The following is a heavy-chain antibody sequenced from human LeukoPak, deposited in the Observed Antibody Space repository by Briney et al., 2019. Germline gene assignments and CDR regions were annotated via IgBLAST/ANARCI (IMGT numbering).Heavy chain of an antibody. J-gene: IGHJ6*03. CDR3: ARDRVVDTAEIGNFYYYYMDV. V-gene: IGHV3-48*04. Sequence: GGSLRLSCVASGFTFPDFSMNWVRQAPGKGLEWISYISGRGGTIDYADSVKGRFYISRDNAKSSLYLQLNSLRAEDTAVYFCARDRVVDTAEIGNFYYYYMDVWGKGTTVTVS. CDR1: GFTFPDFS. D-gene: IGHD5-18*01. CDR2: ISGRGGTI.